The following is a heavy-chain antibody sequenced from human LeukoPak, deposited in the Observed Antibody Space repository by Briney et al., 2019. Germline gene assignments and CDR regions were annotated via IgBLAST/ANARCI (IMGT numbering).Heavy chain of an antibody. CDR2: INPNSGGT. CDR3: ARDHAYYDIPRENDFQH. D-gene: IGHD3-9*01. J-gene: IGHJ1*01. CDR1: GYTFTGYY. Sequence: GASVKVSCKASGYTFTGYYMHWVRQAPGQGLEWMGWINPNSGGTNYAQKFQGWVTMTRDTSISTAYMELSRLRSDDTAVYYCARDHAYYDIPRENDFQHWGQGTLVTVSS. V-gene: IGHV1-2*04.